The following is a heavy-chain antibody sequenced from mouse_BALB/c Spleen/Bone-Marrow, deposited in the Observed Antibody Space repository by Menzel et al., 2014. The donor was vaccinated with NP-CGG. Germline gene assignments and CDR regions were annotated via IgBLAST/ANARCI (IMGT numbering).Heavy chain of an antibody. D-gene: IGHD2-4*01. CDR1: GFTFSDYY. CDR2: ISDGGSYT. Sequence: EVQLQQSGGGLVKPGGSLKLSCAASGFTFSDYYMYWVRQTPEKRLEWVATISDGGSYTYYPDSVKGRFTISRDNAKNNLYLQMSSLKPEDTAMYYCARVSYDYFDYWGQGATLTVSS. V-gene: IGHV5-4*02. CDR3: ARVSYDYFDY. J-gene: IGHJ2*01.